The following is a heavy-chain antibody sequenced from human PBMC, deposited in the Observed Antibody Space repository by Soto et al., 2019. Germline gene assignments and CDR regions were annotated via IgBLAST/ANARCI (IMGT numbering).Heavy chain of an antibody. CDR2: LDADDGET. CDR3: ATLPRTIERTPAAIWSFDS. J-gene: IGHJ4*02. CDR1: GYSLSDLS. Sequence: ASVKVSCKVSGYSLSDLSIHWVRQAPGKGLEWMGGLDADDGETIYAQKLQGRGTMTEDTSTDTAYMELSSLTSEDTAMYYCATLPRTIERTPAAIWSFDSWGQGTMVTVSS. D-gene: IGHD2-2*01. V-gene: IGHV1-24*01.